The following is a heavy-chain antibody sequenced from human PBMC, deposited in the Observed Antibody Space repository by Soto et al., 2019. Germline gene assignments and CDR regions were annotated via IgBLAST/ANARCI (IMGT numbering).Heavy chain of an antibody. CDR2: ISYNGIDK. D-gene: IGHD3-10*01. J-gene: IGHJ4*02. Sequence: QMQLVESGGGVVQPGRSLRLSCAASGFTFSDHGIHWVRQAPGKGLEWVADISYNGIDKWYADSVKGRFTISRDNYRDTVYLEKNGLRPEDTAVHYCASGEGRNGHHTRFDQWGQGTLVTVSS. V-gene: IGHV3-30*03. CDR3: ASGEGRNGHHTRFDQ. CDR1: GFTFSDHG.